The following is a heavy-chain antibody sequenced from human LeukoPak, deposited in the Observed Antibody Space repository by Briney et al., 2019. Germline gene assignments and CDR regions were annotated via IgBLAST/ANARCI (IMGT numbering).Heavy chain of an antibody. J-gene: IGHJ4*02. CDR2: IYYSGST. CDR1: GGSISSGDYY. CDR3: ARDGGSYYGGFDY. V-gene: IGHV4-30-4*08. D-gene: IGHD1-26*01. Sequence: SETLSLTCTVSGGSISSGDYYWSWIRQPPWKGLEWIGYIYYSGSTYYNPSLKSRVTISVDTSKNQFSLKLSSVTAADTAVYYCARDGGSYYGGFDYWGQGTLVTVSS.